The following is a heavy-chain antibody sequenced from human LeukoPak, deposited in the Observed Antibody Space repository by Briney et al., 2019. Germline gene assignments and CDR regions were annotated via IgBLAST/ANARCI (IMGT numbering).Heavy chain of an antibody. CDR1: GFTFSSYS. J-gene: IGHJ4*02. CDR2: ISSSSSPI. D-gene: IGHD1-7*01. CDR3: ARGLIGTAPGY. Sequence: PGGSLRLSCAASGFTFSSYSMNWVRQAPGKGLEWISYISSSSSPIYYADSVKGRFTISRDNAKNSLYLQMNSLRAEDTAVYYCARGLIGTAPGYWGQGTLVTVSS. V-gene: IGHV3-48*01.